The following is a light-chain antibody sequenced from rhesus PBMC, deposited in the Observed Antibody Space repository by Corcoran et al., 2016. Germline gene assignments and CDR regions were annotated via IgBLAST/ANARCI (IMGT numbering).Light chain of an antibody. CDR2: AAS. J-gene: IGKJ2*01. CDR1: QGINKG. Sequence: DIQMTQSPSSLSTSVGDRVTVSCRASQGINKGLSWYQQKPGKTPTLLINAASKLQTGVSFRFRGSGYGTDYTLTFSSLQPEDVATYYCLQTCAVPYSFGQGTRVEIK. V-gene: IGKV1-94*01. CDR3: LQTCAVPYS.